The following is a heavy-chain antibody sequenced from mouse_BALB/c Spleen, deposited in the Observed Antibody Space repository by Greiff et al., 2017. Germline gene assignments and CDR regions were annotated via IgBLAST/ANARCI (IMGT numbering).Heavy chain of an antibody. Sequence: EVQLQESGGGLVQPGGSLKLSCAASGFTFSSYTMSWVRQTPEKRLEWVAYISNGGGSTYYPDTVKGRFTISRDNAKNTLYLQMSSLKSEDTAMYYCARLPTATTDYWGQGTSVTVSS. J-gene: IGHJ4*01. CDR3: ARLPTATTDY. CDR2: ISNGGGST. CDR1: GFTFSSYT. V-gene: IGHV5-12-2*01. D-gene: IGHD1-2*01.